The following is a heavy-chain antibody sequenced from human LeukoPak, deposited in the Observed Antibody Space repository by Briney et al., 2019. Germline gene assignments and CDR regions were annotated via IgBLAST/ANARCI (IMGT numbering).Heavy chain of an antibody. J-gene: IGHJ4*02. CDR1: GFTFSSFG. D-gene: IGHD4/OR15-4a*01. CDR3: ARRAGAYSHPYDY. Sequence: GGSLRLSCGASGFTFSSFGMHWVRQAPGKGLEWVAFIRFDGSNKYYSDSVKGRFTISRDNSKNTLYLQMNSLRAEDTAVYYCARRAGAYSHPYDYWGQGTLVTVSS. CDR2: IRFDGSNK. V-gene: IGHV3-30*02.